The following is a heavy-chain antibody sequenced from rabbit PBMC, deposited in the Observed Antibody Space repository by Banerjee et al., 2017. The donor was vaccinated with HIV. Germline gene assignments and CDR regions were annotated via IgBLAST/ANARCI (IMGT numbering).Heavy chain of an antibody. V-gene: IGHV1S40*01. D-gene: IGHD4-2*01. CDR2: ISTSSGST. CDR1: GFSYSGGYD. J-gene: IGHJ4*01. CDR3: ARDAGYAGSNL. Sequence: QSLEESGGDLVKPGASLTLTCKASGFSYSGGYDMCWVRQAPGKGLEWIACISTSSGSTWYASWAKGRFTISRTSSTTVALQMTSLTAADTATYFCARDAGYAGSNLWGPGTLVTVS.